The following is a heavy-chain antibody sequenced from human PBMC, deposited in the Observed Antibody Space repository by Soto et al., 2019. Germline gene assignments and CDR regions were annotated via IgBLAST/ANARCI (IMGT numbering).Heavy chain of an antibody. Sequence: QPGGSLRLSCAASGFTFSSYEMNWVRQAPGKGLEWVSYISSSGSTRYFADSVKGRFTISRDNAKNSLYLQMNSLRAEDTAVYYCARGYGGNSRYYFDYWGQGTLVTVSS. CDR2: ISSSGSTR. CDR1: GFTFSSYE. D-gene: IGHD2-21*02. CDR3: ARGYGGNSRYYFDY. V-gene: IGHV3-48*03. J-gene: IGHJ4*02.